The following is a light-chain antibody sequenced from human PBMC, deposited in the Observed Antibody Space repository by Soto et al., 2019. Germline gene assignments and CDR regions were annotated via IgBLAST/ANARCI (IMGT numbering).Light chain of an antibody. CDR1: QSITNR. J-gene: IGKJ1*01. CDR3: QHYGGMWA. V-gene: IGKV1-5*01. CDR2: DAF. Sequence: DIQMTQSPSTLSASVGDRVTITCRASQSITNRLAWYQQKPGKAPRVVIYDAFSLESGVPSRFSGSGFGTEFILTINSLQPDDFATYCCQHYGGMWAFGQGTKVEVK.